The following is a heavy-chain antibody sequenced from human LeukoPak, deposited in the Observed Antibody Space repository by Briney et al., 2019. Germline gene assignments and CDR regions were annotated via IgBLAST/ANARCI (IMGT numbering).Heavy chain of an antibody. CDR2: IYYSGST. V-gene: IGHV4-39*07. J-gene: IGHJ3*02. CDR3: ARDRGYYYDGVDAFDI. D-gene: IGHD3-22*01. CDR1: GGSISNSDYY. Sequence: SETLSLTCTVSGGSISNSDYYWGWIRQPPGKGLEWIGSIYYSGSTYYNPSLKGRVTISVDTSKNQFSLKLSSVTAADTAVYYCARDRGYYYDGVDAFDIWGQGTMVTVSS.